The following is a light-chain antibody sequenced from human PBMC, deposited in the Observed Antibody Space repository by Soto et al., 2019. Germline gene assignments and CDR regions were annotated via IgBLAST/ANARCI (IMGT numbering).Light chain of an antibody. J-gene: IGLJ2*01. CDR3: SSYTSTSTLV. CDR2: EVT. Sequence: QSALTQPASVSGSPGQSITIFCTGTNSDVGGYDFVSWYQQHPGKAPKLLIYEVTNRHSGVSDRFSGSKSGNTASLSIYGLQAEDEADYYCSSYTSTSTLVFGGGTKVTVL. V-gene: IGLV2-14*01. CDR1: NSDVGGYDF.